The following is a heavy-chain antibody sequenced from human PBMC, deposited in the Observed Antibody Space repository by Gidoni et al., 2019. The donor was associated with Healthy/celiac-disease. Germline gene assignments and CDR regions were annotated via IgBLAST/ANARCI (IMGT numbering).Heavy chain of an antibody. D-gene: IGHD6-19*01. V-gene: IGHV4-34*01. CDR3: ASLIRAVAGTYYHYGMDV. J-gene: IGHJ6*02. Sequence: QVQLQQWGAGLLKPSETLSLTCAVYGGSFSGYYWSWIRQPPGKGLEWIGEINHSGSTNYNPSLKSRVTISVDTSKNLFSLKLSSVTAADTAVYYCASLIRAVAGTYYHYGMDVWGQGTTVTVSS. CDR2: INHSGST. CDR1: GGSFSGYY.